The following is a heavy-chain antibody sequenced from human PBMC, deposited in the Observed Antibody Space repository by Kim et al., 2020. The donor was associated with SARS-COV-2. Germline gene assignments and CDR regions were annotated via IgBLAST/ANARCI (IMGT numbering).Heavy chain of an antibody. V-gene: IGHV3-74*01. D-gene: IGHD6-6*01. J-gene: IGHJ4*02. CDR3: ASYSTSSVYTY. Sequence: TTYADSVRGRFTITRDNAENTLYLKMNSLRAEDTAVYYCASYSTSSVYTYWGQGTLVTVSS. CDR2: T.